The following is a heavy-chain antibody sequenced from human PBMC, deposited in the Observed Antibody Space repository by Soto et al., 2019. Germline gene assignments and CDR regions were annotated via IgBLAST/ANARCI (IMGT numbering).Heavy chain of an antibody. J-gene: IGHJ6*03. V-gene: IGHV1-8*01. D-gene: IGHD3-3*01. CDR1: GYTFTSYD. CDR2: MNPNSGNT. Sequence: ASVKVSCKASGYTFTSYDINWVRQATGQGLEWMGWMNPNSGNTGYAQKFQGRVTMTRNTSISTAYMELSSLRSEDTAVYYCARAKASITIFGSSPPGYYYYMYVWGKGTSVTVSS. CDR3: ARAKASITIFGSSPPGYYYYMYV.